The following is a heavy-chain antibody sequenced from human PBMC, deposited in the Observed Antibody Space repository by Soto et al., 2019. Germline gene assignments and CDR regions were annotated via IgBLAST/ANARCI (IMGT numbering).Heavy chain of an antibody. V-gene: IGHV3-23*04. CDR3: AKDPPSCYDIGGYYILQMDV. Sequence: EVRLVDSGGGLVQPGGSLRLSCAASGFTFSSYALTYVRQAPGKGLEWVSAISGGGGSTYYADSVKGRFTISRDNSKNTLYVQMNSLRAEDTAVYYCAKDPPSCYDIGGYYILQMDVWCQGTTVTVSS. CDR2: ISGGGGST. J-gene: IGHJ6*02. D-gene: IGHD3-22*01. CDR1: GFTFSSYA.